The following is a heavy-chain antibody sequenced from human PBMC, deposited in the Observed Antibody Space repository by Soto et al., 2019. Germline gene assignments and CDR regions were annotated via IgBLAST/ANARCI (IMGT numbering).Heavy chain of an antibody. J-gene: IGHJ6*02. D-gene: IGHD3-3*01. Sequence: QVRLVESGGGVVQPGRSLRLSCEASGFDFSDHGMHWVRQAPGEGLEWVTVISYDGTAKYYREYVKGRFTTTRDNSKKTLYLQIGSLRVEDTAVYYGVKDVGRFLRNYYNYGIDVWGLGNTVTVSS. CDR3: VKDVGRFLRNYYNYGIDV. V-gene: IGHV3-33*03. CDR2: ISYDGTAK. CDR1: GFDFSDHG.